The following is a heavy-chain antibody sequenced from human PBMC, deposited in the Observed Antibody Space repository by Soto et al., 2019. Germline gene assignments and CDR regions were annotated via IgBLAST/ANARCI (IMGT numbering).Heavy chain of an antibody. CDR1: GGSISSYY. Sequence: LSLTCTVSGGSISSYYWSWIRQPPGKGLEWIGYIYYSGSTNYNPSLKSRVTISVDTSKNQFSLKLSSVTAADTAVYYCARDRDSSGWYYFDYWGQGTLVTVSS. CDR3: ARDRDSSGWYYFDY. CDR2: IYYSGST. V-gene: IGHV4-59*01. D-gene: IGHD6-19*01. J-gene: IGHJ4*02.